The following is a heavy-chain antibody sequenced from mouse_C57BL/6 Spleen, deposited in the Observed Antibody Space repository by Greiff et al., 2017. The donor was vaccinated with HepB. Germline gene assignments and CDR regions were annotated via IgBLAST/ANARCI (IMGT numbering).Heavy chain of an antibody. CDR3: TRDYYGSSRFAY. Sequence: QVQLQQSGAELVRPGASVTLSCKASGYTFTDYEMHWVKQTPVHGLEWIGAIDPETGGTAYNQKFKGKAILTADKSSSTAYMELRSLTSEDSAVYYCTRDYYGSSRFAYWGQGNLVTVSA. CDR1: GYTFTDYE. CDR2: IDPETGGT. D-gene: IGHD1-1*01. J-gene: IGHJ3*01. V-gene: IGHV1-15*01.